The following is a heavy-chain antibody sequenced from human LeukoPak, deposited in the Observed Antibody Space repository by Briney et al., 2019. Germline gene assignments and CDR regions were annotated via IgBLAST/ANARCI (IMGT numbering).Heavy chain of an antibody. J-gene: IGHJ6*03. CDR2: IIPIFGST. CDR3: ARGSYQLLLGYYYYMDV. V-gene: IGHV1-69*05. Sequence: ASVKVSCKASGGTFSSYAINWVRQAPGQGLEWMGGIIPIFGSTNYAQKFQGRVTITTDESTSTAYMELSSLRSEDTAVYYCARGSYQLLLGYYYYMDVWGKGTTVTVSS. CDR1: GGTFSSYA. D-gene: IGHD2-2*01.